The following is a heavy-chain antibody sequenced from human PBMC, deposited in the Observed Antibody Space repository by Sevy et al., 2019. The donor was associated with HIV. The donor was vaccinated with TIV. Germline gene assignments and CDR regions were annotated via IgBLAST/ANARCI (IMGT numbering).Heavy chain of an antibody. CDR1: GFTVNDKY. CDR3: VSLFMSYRSGWSYFDY. CDR2: IFSSGST. D-gene: IGHD6-19*01. J-gene: IGHJ4*02. V-gene: IGHV3-66*02. Sequence: GGSLRLSCAISGFTVNDKYIIWVRQAPGKGLEWGSVIFSSGSTYYADSAKGRFTIPRDNSKNTVDLQMNSVRAEDTAVYYCVSLFMSYRSGWSYFDYWGQGTLVTVSS.